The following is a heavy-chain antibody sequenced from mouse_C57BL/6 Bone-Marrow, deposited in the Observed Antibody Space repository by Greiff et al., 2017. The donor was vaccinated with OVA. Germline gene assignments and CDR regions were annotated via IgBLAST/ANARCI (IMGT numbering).Heavy chain of an antibody. D-gene: IGHD2-12*01. V-gene: IGHV1-54*01. CDR1: GYAFTNYL. J-gene: IGHJ3*01. Sequence: VQLVESGAELVRPGPSVKVSCQASGYAFTNYLLEWVKQRPGQGLEWIGVINTGSGGTNYNEKIKGKATLTADKSCSTAYMQLSSLTSEDSAFYFCARGEGIRRRAGVAIWGQGTLVTVTA. CDR2: INTGSGGT. CDR3: ARGEGIRRRAGVAI.